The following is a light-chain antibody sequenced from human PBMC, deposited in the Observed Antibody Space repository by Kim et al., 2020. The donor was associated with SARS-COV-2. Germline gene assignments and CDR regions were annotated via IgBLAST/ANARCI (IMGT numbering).Light chain of an antibody. J-gene: IGKJ2*01. Sequence: EIVMTQSPATLSVSPGETATLSCTASQGIDTDLAWYQQKPGQAPNLLIYSASTRATDIPARFSGSGSGTEFTLTISSLQSEDFAIYYCQQYYHWPPYTFGQGTKLEI. V-gene: IGKV3-15*01. CDR3: QQYYHWPPYT. CDR2: SAS. CDR1: QGIDTD.